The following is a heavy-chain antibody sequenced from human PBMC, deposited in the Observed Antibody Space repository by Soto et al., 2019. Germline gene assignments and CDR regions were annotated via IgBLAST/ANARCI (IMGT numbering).Heavy chain of an antibody. CDR1: GFTFISYA. CDR2: IRGSGGST. Sequence: GGSLRLSCAASGFTFISYALSWVRQAPGKGLEWVSAIRGSGGSTYYADSVKGRFTISRDNSKDTLYLQVNSLRAEDTAVYYCAKGMYYYDTSGFDYWGLGTMVTVSS. D-gene: IGHD3-22*01. CDR3: AKGMYYYDTSGFDY. J-gene: IGHJ4*02. V-gene: IGHV3-23*01.